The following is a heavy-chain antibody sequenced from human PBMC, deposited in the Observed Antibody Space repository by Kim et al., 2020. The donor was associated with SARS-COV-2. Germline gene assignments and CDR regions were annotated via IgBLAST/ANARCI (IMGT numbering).Heavy chain of an antibody. CDR3: AKRIATPGVQHFDL. Sequence: GGSLRLSCAASGFTFGSYAMTWVRQAPGKGLEWVSTISDSGGATHYADSVKGRFSVSRDNPKNTVFLQMNSLRGEDTAVYYCAKRIATPGVQHFDLWGRGTLVTVSS. CDR2: ISDSGGAT. D-gene: IGHD6-13*01. J-gene: IGHJ2*01. CDR1: GFTFGSYA. V-gene: IGHV3-23*01.